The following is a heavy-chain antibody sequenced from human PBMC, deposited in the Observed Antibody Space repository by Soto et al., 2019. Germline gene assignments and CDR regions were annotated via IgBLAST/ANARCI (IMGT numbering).Heavy chain of an antibody. Sequence: GGSLRLSCAASGFTFSSYAMSWVRQAPGKGLEWVSAISGSGGSTYYADSVKGRFTISRDNSKNTLYLQMNSLRAEDTAVYYCAKPEIRDYYGSLDYWGQGTLVTVSS. V-gene: IGHV3-23*01. D-gene: IGHD3-10*01. CDR2: ISGSGGST. CDR1: GFTFSSYA. J-gene: IGHJ4*02. CDR3: AKPEIRDYYGSLDY.